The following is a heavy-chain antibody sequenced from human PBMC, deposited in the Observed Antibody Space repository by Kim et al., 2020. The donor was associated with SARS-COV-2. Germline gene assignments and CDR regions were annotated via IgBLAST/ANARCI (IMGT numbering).Heavy chain of an antibody. CDR3: ARRDYDFWSGYLGNWFDP. CDR1: GGSISSSSYY. CDR2: IYYSGST. Sequence: SETLSLTCTVSGGSISSSSYYWGWIRQPPGKGLEWIGSIYYSGSTYYNPSLKSRVTISVDTSKNQFSLKLSSVTAADTAVYYCARRDYDFWSGYLGNWFDPWGQGTLVTVSS. V-gene: IGHV4-39*01. J-gene: IGHJ5*02. D-gene: IGHD3-3*01.